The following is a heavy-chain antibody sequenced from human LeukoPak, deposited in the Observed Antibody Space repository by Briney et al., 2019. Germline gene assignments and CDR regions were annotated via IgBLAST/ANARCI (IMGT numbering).Heavy chain of an antibody. CDR3: ARVHGYYFDY. Sequence: PGGSLRLSCAASGFTFSSYPMNWVRQAPGKGLEWVALIWYDGSDKYYADSMKGRFTISRDNSKNMLYLQMNSLRAEDTAVYYCARVHGYYFDYWGQGTLVTVSS. CDR2: IWYDGSDK. V-gene: IGHV3-33*08. CDR1: GFTFSSYP. J-gene: IGHJ4*02.